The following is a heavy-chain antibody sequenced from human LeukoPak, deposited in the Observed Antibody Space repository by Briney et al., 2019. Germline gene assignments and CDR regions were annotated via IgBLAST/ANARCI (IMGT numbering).Heavy chain of an antibody. J-gene: IGHJ5*02. V-gene: IGHV1-46*03. CDR2: INPSGGGT. CDR3: AREVRSLSAHQYYYGSGTTLDWFDP. Sequence: ASVKVSCKASGYTFTSYYMHWVRQAPGQGLEWMGIINPSGGGTSYAQKFQGRVTMTRDTSTSTVYMELSSLRSEDTAVYYCAREVRSLSAHQYYYGSGTTLDWFDPWGQGTLVTVSS. CDR1: GYTFTSYY. D-gene: IGHD3-10*01.